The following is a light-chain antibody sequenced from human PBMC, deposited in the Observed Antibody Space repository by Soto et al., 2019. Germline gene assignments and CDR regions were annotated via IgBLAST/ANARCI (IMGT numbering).Light chain of an antibody. CDR3: QQSYSTTWT. J-gene: IGKJ1*01. CDR1: QGISTY. V-gene: IGKV1-39*01. Sequence: DIQMTQSPSSLSASVGDRVTITCRASQGISTYLNWSQQKPGKAPKLLIYAASSLQSGVPSRFSGSGSETDFTLTISSLQPEDFATYSCQQSYSTTWTVGQGTKVNSK. CDR2: AAS.